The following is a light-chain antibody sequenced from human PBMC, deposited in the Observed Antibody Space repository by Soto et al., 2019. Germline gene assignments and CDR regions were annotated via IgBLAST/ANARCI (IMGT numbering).Light chain of an antibody. CDR3: QQYNSYST. CDR1: QSISSW. J-gene: IGKJ2*01. CDR2: DPS. Sequence: DIQMTQSPSPLSASVGDRVTITCRASQSISSWLAWYQQKPGQAPKLLIYDPSSLESGVPSRFSGSGSRTEFTLTISRLQPDDFATYYCQQYNSYSTFGQGTKLEIK. V-gene: IGKV1-5*01.